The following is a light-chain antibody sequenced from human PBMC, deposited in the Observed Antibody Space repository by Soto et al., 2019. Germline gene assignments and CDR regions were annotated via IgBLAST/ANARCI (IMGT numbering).Light chain of an antibody. CDR3: SSYTSSSSGV. V-gene: IGLV2-14*01. Sequence: QSALTQPASVSGSPGPSITISCTGTSSDVGGYNYVSRYQQHPGKAPKLMIYEVSNRPSGVSNRFSGSKSGNTASLTISGLQAEDEADYYCSSYTSSSSGVFGTGTKVTVL. J-gene: IGLJ1*01. CDR1: SSDVGGYNY. CDR2: EVS.